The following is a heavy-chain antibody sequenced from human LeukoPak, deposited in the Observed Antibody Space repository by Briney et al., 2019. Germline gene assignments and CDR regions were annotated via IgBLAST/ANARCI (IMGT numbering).Heavy chain of an antibody. Sequence: GGSLRLSCAASGFTFSSYAMSWVRQAPGKGLEWVSAISGSGGSTYYADSVKGRFTISRDNSKNTLYLQMDSLRAEDTAVYCCAKDQYSTSWYYFDYWGQGTLVTVSS. D-gene: IGHD6-13*01. CDR1: GFTFSSYA. CDR2: ISGSGGST. V-gene: IGHV3-23*01. J-gene: IGHJ4*02. CDR3: AKDQYSTSWYYFDY.